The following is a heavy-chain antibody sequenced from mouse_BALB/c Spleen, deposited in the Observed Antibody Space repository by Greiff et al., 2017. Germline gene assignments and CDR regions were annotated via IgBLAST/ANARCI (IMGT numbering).Heavy chain of an antibody. Sequence: QVQLKQSGPGLVAPSQSLSITCPVSGFSLTGYGVNWVRQPPGKGLEWLGMIWGDGSTDYNSALKSRLSISKDNSKSQVFLKMNSLQTDDTARYYCARDVYGYYYAMDYWGQGTSVTGSS. CDR3: ARDVYGYYYAMDY. CDR2: IWGDGST. CDR1: GFSLTGYG. V-gene: IGHV2-6-7*01. D-gene: IGHD2-2*01. J-gene: IGHJ4*01.